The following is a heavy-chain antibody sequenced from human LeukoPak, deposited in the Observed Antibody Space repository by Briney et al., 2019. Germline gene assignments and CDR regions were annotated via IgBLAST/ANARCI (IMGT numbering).Heavy chain of an antibody. D-gene: IGHD3-10*01. Sequence: GGSLRLSCAASGFTFSSYAMHWVRQAPGKGLEWVAVISYDGSNKYYADSVKGRFTISRDNSKNTLYLQMNSLRAEDTAVYYCARRGGGSGSYGRYYFDYWGQGTLVTVSS. J-gene: IGHJ4*02. CDR2: ISYDGSNK. CDR1: GFTFSSYA. V-gene: IGHV3-30-3*01. CDR3: ARRGGGSGSYGRYYFDY.